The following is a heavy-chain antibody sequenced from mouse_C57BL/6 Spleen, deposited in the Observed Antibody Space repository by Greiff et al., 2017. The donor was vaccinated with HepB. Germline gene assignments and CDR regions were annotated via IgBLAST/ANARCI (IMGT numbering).Heavy chain of an antibody. CDR3: AREGYGNYPWFAY. CDR1: GYAFTNYL. Sequence: QVQLQQSGAELVRPGTSVKVSCKASGYAFTNYLIEWVKQRPGQGLEWIGVINPGSGGTNYNEKFKGKATLTADKSSSTAYMQLSSLTSEDSAVYVCAREGYGNYPWFAYWGQGTLVTVSA. V-gene: IGHV1-54*01. CDR2: INPGSGGT. J-gene: IGHJ3*01. D-gene: IGHD2-1*01.